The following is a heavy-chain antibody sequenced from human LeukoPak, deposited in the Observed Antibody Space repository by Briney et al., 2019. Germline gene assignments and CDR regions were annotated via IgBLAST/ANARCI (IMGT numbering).Heavy chain of an antibody. J-gene: IGHJ4*02. V-gene: IGHV1-18*01. CDR3: MRDPTNTSGRYAYFDY. Sequence: ASVKVSCRASGYTFTHYGISWVRQAPGQGLEWMGWISCYNGDTNYAQKSQGRVTMSTDTSTSTAYLELTGLRSDDTAVYYCMRDPTNTSGRYAYFDYWGQGTLVTVSS. CDR1: GYTFTHYG. CDR2: ISCYNGDT. D-gene: IGHD6-19*01.